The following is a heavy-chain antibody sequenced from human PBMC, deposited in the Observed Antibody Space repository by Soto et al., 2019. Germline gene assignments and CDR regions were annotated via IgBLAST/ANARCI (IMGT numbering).Heavy chain of an antibody. CDR3: ARVPPWGNSAGDYYIQHYDS. V-gene: IGHV1-3*01. J-gene: IGHJ4*02. Sequence: ASVKVSCKSSGFTFTSYAIHWVRQAPGQRPQWMGWINGGSGNTKYSQDFQGRVTFTRDTFATTAYLELSSLRSEDTAVYYCARVPPWGNSAGDYYIQHYDSWGQGTPVTVSS. CDR1: GFTFTSYA. D-gene: IGHD3-10*01. CDR2: INGGSGNT.